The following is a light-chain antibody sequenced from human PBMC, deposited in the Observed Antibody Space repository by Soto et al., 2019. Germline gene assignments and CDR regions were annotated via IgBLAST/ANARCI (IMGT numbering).Light chain of an antibody. Sequence: DIQMTQSPSSLSASVGDRVTITCRVSQSISTYLNWYQQKPGKAPKLLIYAASSLQSGVPSRFSGSGSGTDFTLTIAILQPEDFATYYCQQSYSAPPYTFGQGTKLEIK. J-gene: IGKJ2*01. CDR1: QSISTY. CDR3: QQSYSAPPYT. CDR2: AAS. V-gene: IGKV1-39*01.